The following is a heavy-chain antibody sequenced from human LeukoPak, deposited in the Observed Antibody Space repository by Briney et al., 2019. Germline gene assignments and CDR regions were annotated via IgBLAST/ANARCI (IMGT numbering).Heavy chain of an antibody. D-gene: IGHD4-17*01. J-gene: IGHJ4*02. CDR2: SDYSGGT. V-gene: IGHV4-39*01. CDR1: GGSIRSTVHY. Sequence: SETLSLTCTVSGGSIRSTVHYWAWIRQSPGKGLEWIGSSDYSGGTTYNPSLKSRVTVSVDTSKNQFSLKLTSVTAADTAVYYCARDFGDFRTDYWGQGTLATVSS. CDR3: ARDFGDFRTDY.